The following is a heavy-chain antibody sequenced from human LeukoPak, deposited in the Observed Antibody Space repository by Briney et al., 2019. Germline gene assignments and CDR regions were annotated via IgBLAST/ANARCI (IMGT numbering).Heavy chain of an antibody. V-gene: IGHV3-30*03. CDR1: GFTFSNHG. J-gene: IGHJ4*02. CDR3: TREGSGSYLSYDY. D-gene: IGHD1-26*01. CDR2: ISKDGGTD. Sequence: GGSLRLSCAASGFTFSNHGTHWVRQAPGKGLEWVAVISKDGGTDYYADSVKGRFTISRDNSKSTMYLQMDSLRPDDTAVYYCTREGSGSYLSYDYWGQGTLVTVSS.